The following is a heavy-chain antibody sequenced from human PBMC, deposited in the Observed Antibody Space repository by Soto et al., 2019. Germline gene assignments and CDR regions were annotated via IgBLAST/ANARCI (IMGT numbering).Heavy chain of an antibody. V-gene: IGHV3-23*01. CDR3: AKESLGDIVVVPADLGF. J-gene: IGHJ4*02. CDR1: GFTFSSNA. D-gene: IGHD2-2*01. CDR2: ISGSGGNT. Sequence: GGSLRLSCVASGFTFSSNAMSWVRQAPGKGLEWVSSISGSGGNTYHADSVKGRFTISRGNSKRTLYLQMNSLRAEDTAVYYCAKESLGDIVVVPADLGFWGQGTLVTVSS.